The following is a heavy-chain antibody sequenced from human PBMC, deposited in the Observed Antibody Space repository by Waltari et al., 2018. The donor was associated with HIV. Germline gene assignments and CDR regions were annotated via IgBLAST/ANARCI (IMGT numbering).Heavy chain of an antibody. Sequence: EVQLVESGGGLVQHGGSRRCAFTGPGFTSSPYRINCSRQAPGKGLEWVSYIGSSSSHIYYADFVKGLFTISRDNAKNSLYLQMTSLRAEDTAVYYCARDKTTSFGVANIDYWGQGTLVTVSS. J-gene: IGHJ4*02. D-gene: IGHD3-3*01. V-gene: IGHV3-48*04. CDR2: IGSSSSHI. CDR3: ARDKTTSFGVANIDY. CDR1: GFTSSPYR.